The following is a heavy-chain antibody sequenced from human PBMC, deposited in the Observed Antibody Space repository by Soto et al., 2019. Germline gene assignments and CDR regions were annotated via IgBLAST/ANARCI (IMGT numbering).Heavy chain of an antibody. D-gene: IGHD3-10*01. CDR1: GGTFSSYA. CDR2: IIPIFGTA. J-gene: IGHJ3*02. Sequence: QVQLVQSGAEVKKPGSSVKVSCKASGGTFSSYAISWVRQAPGQGLEWMGGIIPIFGTANYAQKFQGRVTITADESTSPAYMELSSLRSEDTAVDFCSSSGGGGAFDIWGQGTMVTVSS. CDR3: SSSGGGGAFDI. V-gene: IGHV1-69*12.